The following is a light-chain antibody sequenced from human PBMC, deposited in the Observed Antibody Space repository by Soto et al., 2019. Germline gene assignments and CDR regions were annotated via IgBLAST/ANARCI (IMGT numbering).Light chain of an antibody. CDR3: QQYNNWPAK. V-gene: IGKV3-15*01. J-gene: IGKJ1*01. CDR2: GAS. CDR1: QSVSSN. Sequence: EIVMTQSPATLSVSPGERATLSCRASQSVSSNLAWYQQKPGQAPRLLIYGASTRATGIPARFSGSGPGTEFTLTNSSLQSEDFAVYDCQQYNNWPAKFGKGTKVEIK.